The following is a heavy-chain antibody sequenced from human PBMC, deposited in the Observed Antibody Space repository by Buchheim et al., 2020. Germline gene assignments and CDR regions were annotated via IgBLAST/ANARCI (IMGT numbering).Heavy chain of an antibody. CDR2: ISGSGGST. Sequence: EVQLLESGGGLVQPGGSLRLSCAASGFTFSNYSMRWVRQAPGKGLEWVSEISGSGGSTYYADSVKGRFTISKDNSKTMLHLQMSSLRAENTAIYDCAARSDYWGQGTL. V-gene: IGHV3-23*01. J-gene: IGHJ4*02. CDR1: GFTFSNYS. CDR3: AARSDY.